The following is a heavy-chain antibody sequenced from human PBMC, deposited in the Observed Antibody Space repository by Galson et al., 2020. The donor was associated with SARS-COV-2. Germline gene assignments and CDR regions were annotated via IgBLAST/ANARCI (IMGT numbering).Heavy chain of an antibody. CDR1: GYTFTSYG. V-gene: IGHV1-18*01. CDR2: ISPYNGIT. J-gene: IGHJ4*02. CDR3: ARGAEASDY. Sequence: ASVKVSCRASGYTFTSYGITWVRQAPGQGLEWMGWISPYNGITNYAQILQGRVTMTTDTSTNTAYMELRSLRSDDTAVYYCARGAEASDYWGQGTLVTFSS.